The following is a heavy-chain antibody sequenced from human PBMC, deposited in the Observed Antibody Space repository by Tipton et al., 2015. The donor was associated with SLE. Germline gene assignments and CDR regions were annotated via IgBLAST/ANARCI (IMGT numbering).Heavy chain of an antibody. J-gene: IGHJ4*02. Sequence: GLVKPSQTLSLTCSVSGGSVANYYWSWIRQPPGKGLEWIGYIYYTGTTSYNPSLKSRLIMTVDTSKNQFSLKLTSVTAADTAVYYCARHAGDYACFDSWGQGTLVTVSS. V-gene: IGHV4-59*02. CDR1: GGSVANYY. CDR3: ARHAGDYACFDS. D-gene: IGHD4-17*01. CDR2: IYYTGTT.